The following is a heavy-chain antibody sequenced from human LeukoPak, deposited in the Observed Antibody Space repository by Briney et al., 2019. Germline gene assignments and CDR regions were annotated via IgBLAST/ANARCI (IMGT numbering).Heavy chain of an antibody. J-gene: IGHJ3*02. CDR3: AHRYCITTTCHAFDI. D-gene: IGHD2/OR15-2a*01. CDR1: GFSLGTRGVG. CDR2: IYWDDDK. Sequence: VSGPTLVHPRQTLTLTCTFSGFSLGTRGVGVGWIRQTPGKALEWLTVIYWDDDKRYSPSQKSRLTITKDTSKNQVVLTMSNMDPVDTGTYYCAHRYCITTTCHAFDIWGQGTMVTVA. V-gene: IGHV2-5*02.